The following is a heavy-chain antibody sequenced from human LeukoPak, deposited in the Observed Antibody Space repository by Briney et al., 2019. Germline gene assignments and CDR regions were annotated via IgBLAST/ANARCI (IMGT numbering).Heavy chain of an antibody. Sequence: SETLSLTCAVYGGSFSGYSWGWFRNPQGKGREGIGELNISGSTNYNPSLKSRVTISVDTSKNQFSLKLSSVTAADTAVYYCARGKWFGELFGSYYYYMDVWGKGTTVTVSS. CDR3: ARGKWFGELFGSYYYYMDV. CDR2: LNISGST. D-gene: IGHD3-10*01. J-gene: IGHJ6*03. CDR1: GGSFSGYS. V-gene: IGHV4-34*01.